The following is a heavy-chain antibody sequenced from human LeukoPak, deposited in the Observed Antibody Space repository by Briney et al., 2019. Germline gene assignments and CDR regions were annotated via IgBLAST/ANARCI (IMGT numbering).Heavy chain of an antibody. J-gene: IGHJ4*02. V-gene: IGHV3-53*01. CDR2: IYSGGST. CDR3: ASARPEWELLPPPFDY. Sequence: GGSLRLSCAASGFTVSSNYMSWVRQAPGKGLEWVSVIYSGGSTYYADSVEGRFTISRDNSKNTLYLQMNSLRAEDTAVYYCASARPEWELLPPPFDYWGQGTLVTVSS. CDR1: GFTVSSNY. D-gene: IGHD1-26*01.